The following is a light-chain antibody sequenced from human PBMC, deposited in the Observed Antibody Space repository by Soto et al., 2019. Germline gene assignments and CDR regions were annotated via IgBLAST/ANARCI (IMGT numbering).Light chain of an antibody. J-gene: IGKJ1*01. Sequence: AIRMTQSPSSFSASTGDRVTITCRASQGISSYLAWYQQKPGKAPKLLIYAASTLQSGVPSRFSGSGSGTDFTLTISCLQSEDFATYYCQQYYSLLRTFGQGTKVEIK. CDR3: QQYYSLLRT. CDR2: AAS. V-gene: IGKV1-8*01. CDR1: QGISSY.